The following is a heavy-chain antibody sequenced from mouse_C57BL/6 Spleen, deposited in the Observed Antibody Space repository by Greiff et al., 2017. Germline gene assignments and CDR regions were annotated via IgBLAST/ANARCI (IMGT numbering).Heavy chain of an antibody. V-gene: IGHV1-22*01. CDR2: INPNNGGT. J-gene: IGHJ4*01. CDR3: ARAYYSNYGDY. CDR1: GYTFTDYN. D-gene: IGHD2-5*01. Sequence: EVKLVESGPELVKPGASVKMSCKASGYTFTDYNMHWVKQSHGKSLEWIGYINPNNGGTSYNQKFKGKATLTVNKSSSTAYMELRSLTSEDSAVYYCARAYYSNYGDYWGQGTSVTVSS.